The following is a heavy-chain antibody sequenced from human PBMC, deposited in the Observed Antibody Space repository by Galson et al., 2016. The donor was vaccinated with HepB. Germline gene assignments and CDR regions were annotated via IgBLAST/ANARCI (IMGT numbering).Heavy chain of an antibody. CDR2: IYLGDSDT. V-gene: IGHV5-51*01. J-gene: IGHJ5*02. CDR1: GYSFSTYW. CDR3: ARPIAAAGNGWFDP. Sequence: QSGAEVKKPGESLKISCKGSGYSFSTYWIAWVRHMPGKGLEWMGIIYLGDSDTRYSRSSRGQVTISADKSINIAYLQWSSLKASDTAMYYCARPIAAAGNGWFDPWGQGTLVTVSS. D-gene: IGHD6-13*01.